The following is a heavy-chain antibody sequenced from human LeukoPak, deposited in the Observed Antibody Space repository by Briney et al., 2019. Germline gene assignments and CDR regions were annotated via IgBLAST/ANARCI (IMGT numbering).Heavy chain of an antibody. V-gene: IGHV3-7*04. CDR1: GFTFSSYW. Sequence: PGGSLRLSCAASGFTFSSYWMSWVRQAPGKGLEWVANIKQDGSEKYYVDSVKGRFTISRDNAKNSLYLQMNSLRAEDTAVYYCARVDIVATPYFDYWGQGTLVTVSS. D-gene: IGHD5-12*01. CDR2: IKQDGSEK. CDR3: ARVDIVATPYFDY. J-gene: IGHJ4*02.